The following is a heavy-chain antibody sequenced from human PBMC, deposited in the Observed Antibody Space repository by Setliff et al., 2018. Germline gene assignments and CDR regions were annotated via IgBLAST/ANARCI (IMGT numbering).Heavy chain of an antibody. CDR3: ARRGGTAGARAFDI. CDR2: ISSTSTYI. V-gene: IGHV3-21*04. Sequence: GGSLRLSCAASGLTFSTYSFNWVRQAPGKGLEWVSAISSTSTYIYYADSVKGRFTISRDNSKNSLYLHMNSLRAEDTALYYCARRGGTAGARAFDIWGQGTMVTVSS. J-gene: IGHJ3*02. D-gene: IGHD6-19*01. CDR1: GLTFSTYS.